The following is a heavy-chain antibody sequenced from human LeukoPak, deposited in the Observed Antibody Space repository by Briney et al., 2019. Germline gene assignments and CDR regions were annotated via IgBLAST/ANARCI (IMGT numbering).Heavy chain of an antibody. CDR2: IYYSGST. Sequence: SETLSLTCTVSGGSISSYYWSWIRQPPGKGLEWIGYIYYSGSTNYNPSLKSRVTISVDTSKNQFSLKLSSVTAADTAVYYCARTAMDDYGGNAPYNWFDPWGQGTLVTVSS. J-gene: IGHJ5*02. CDR1: GGSISSYY. D-gene: IGHD4-23*01. V-gene: IGHV4-59*01. CDR3: ARTAMDDYGGNAPYNWFDP.